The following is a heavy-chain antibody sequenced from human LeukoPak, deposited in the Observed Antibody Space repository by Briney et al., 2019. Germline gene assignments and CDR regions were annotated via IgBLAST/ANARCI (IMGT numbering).Heavy chain of an antibody. V-gene: IGHV3-30*01. J-gene: IGHJ4*02. CDR3: ARGKSDSSGYDYILDY. CDR2: FSYDGITT. Sequence: GGFLRLSCAASGFTFSRFPFHWVRQAPGRGLEWVALFSYDGITTHYAASVKGRFTVSRDDSKNTLYLQMNSLRAEDTAVYYCARGKSDSSGYDYILDYWGQGTLVTVSS. CDR1: GFTFSRFP. D-gene: IGHD5-12*01.